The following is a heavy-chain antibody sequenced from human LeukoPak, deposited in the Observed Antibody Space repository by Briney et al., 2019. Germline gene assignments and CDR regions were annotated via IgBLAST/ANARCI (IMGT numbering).Heavy chain of an antibody. CDR2: IYHGGST. J-gene: IGHJ3*02. D-gene: IGHD2-2*02. V-gene: IGHV4-38-2*01. Sequence: PSETLSLTCAVSGYSISGGYYWGWIRQPPGKGLEWIGSIYHGGSTFYNPSLKSRVTISADTSKNQLSLKLSSVTAADTAVYYCASLGVVPGAIPDAFDIWGQGTMVIVSS. CDR1: GYSISGGYY. CDR3: ASLGVVPGAIPDAFDI.